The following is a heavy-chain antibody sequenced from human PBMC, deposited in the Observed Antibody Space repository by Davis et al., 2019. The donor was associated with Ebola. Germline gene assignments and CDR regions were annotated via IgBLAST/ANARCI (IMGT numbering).Heavy chain of an antibody. CDR1: GFTFRVHG. CDR2: ISYDGSTK. D-gene: IGHD1-26*01. J-gene: IGHJ6*02. V-gene: IGHV3-30*18. CDR3: AKDLLNGFYYYYGMDV. Sequence: GESLKISCAASGFTFRVHGMHWVRQAPGKGLEWLAVISYDGSTKYHADSVRGRFTISRDNSKNTLYLQMNSLRAEDTAVYYCAKDLLNGFYYYYGMDVWGQGTTVTVSS.